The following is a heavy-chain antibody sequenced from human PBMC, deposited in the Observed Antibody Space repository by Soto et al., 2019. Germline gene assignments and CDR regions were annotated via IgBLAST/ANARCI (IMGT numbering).Heavy chain of an antibody. CDR2: ISGSGGST. D-gene: IGHD3-22*01. CDR3: ARGLKYYYDSIGYNYFDY. Sequence: GGSLRLSCAASGCTFSSYAMSWVRQAPGKGLEWVSAISGSGGSTYYADSVKGRFTISRDNSKNTLYPQMDSLRAEDTAVYFCARGLKYYYDSIGYNYFDYWGQGTLVTVSS. CDR1: GCTFSSYA. V-gene: IGHV3-23*01. J-gene: IGHJ4*02.